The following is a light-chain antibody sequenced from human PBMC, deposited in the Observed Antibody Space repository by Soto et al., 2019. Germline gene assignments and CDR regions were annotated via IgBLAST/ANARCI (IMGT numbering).Light chain of an antibody. Sequence: EIVLTPSPATLSVSPGDGATLSCRASDSVSSNVAWYQQKPGQAPRLLIYGASSRATGIPDRFSGSGSGTDFTLTISRLEPEDFAVYYCQQYGSSPLTFGQGTKVDIK. V-gene: IGKV3-20*01. CDR2: GAS. CDR1: DSVSSN. CDR3: QQYGSSPLT. J-gene: IGKJ1*01.